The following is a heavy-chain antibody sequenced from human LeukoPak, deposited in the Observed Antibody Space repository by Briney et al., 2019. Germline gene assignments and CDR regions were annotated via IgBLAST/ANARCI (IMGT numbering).Heavy chain of an antibody. D-gene: IGHD3-16*02. CDR1: GYAFSIYA. Sequence: PGGSLRLSCAASGYAFSIYAMTWVRHAPGEGLECVSAISCSGGTTYTADSVRGRFTISRDNSKNTLYLQMNSLRAEDTAIYYCAKGLVIDWSAVEYWGQGTLVTVSS. CDR2: ISCSGGTT. V-gene: IGHV3-23*01. CDR3: AKGLVIDWSAVEY. J-gene: IGHJ4*02.